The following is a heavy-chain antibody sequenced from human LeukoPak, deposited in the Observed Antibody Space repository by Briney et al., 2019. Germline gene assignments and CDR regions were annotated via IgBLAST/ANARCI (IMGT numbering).Heavy chain of an antibody. CDR1: GASISSSTDY. D-gene: IGHD1-26*01. CDR2: IHYSGST. J-gene: IGHJ4*02. Sequence: SETLSLTCTVSGASISSSTDYWGWIRQPPGKGLGWIGSIHYSGSTYYNPSLKSRVTISLDTSKNQFSLRLSSVTAADTAVYYCARLWDSFDYWGQGTLVTVSS. V-gene: IGHV4-39*07. CDR3: ARLWDSFDY.